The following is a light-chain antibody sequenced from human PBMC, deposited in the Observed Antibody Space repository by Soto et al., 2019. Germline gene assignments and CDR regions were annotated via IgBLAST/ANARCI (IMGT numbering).Light chain of an antibody. J-gene: IGKJ5*01. CDR3: QQYNNWPPIT. CDR1: QSVSSY. V-gene: IGKV3-11*01. Sequence: EIVLTQSPATLSLSPGERATLSCRASQSVSSYLAWYQQKPGQAPRHLIYDASNRATGIPARFSGSGSGTDFTLTISSLEPEDFAVYYCQQYNNWPPITFGQGTRREIK. CDR2: DAS.